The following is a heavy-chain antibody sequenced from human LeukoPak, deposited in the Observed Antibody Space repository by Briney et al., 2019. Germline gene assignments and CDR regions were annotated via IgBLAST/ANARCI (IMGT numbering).Heavy chain of an antibody. CDR3: ARGLKNY. J-gene: IGHJ4*02. V-gene: IGHV4-34*01. Sequence: SETLSLTCAVYGGSFSGYYWSWIRQPPGKGLEWIGEINHSGSTNYNPSLKSRVTISVDTSKNQFSLKLSSVTAADAAVYYCARGLKNYWGQGTLVTVSS. CDR2: INHSGST. CDR1: GGSFSGYY.